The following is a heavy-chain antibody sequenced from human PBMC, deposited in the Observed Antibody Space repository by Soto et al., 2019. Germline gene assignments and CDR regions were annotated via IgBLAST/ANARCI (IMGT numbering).Heavy chain of an antibody. CDR3: VKYRSLAVDDIYYSDY. V-gene: IGHV3-64D*06. J-gene: IGHJ4*01. CDR2: IIINVGTT. CDR1: GFSFSSYG. Sequence: WGSLRLSCSASGFSFSSYGMHWVRQGPGKGLEFVSAIIINVGTTYYADSVRGRFTISRDNSKHTLYLQMSSMRADDTAIYYCVKYRSLAVDDIYYSDYWGQGTMVNVSS. D-gene: IGHD3-10*01.